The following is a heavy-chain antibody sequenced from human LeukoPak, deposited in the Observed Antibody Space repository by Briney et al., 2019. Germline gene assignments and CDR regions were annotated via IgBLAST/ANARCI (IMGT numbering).Heavy chain of an antibody. CDR2: IYLGDSDT. D-gene: IGHD7-27*01. J-gene: IGHJ3*02. V-gene: IGHV5-51*01. Sequence: GESLKISCKGSGYSFNTYWIGWVRQMPGKGLEWMGIIYLGDSDTKYSPSFQGQVTISVDKSISTAYLQWSSLKASDTAMYYCARPQDFGLTGMNAFGIWGQGTMVTVSS. CDR1: GYSFNTYW. CDR3: ARPQDFGLTGMNAFGI.